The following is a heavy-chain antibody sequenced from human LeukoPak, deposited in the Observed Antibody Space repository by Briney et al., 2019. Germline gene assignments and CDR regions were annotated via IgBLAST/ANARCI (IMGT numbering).Heavy chain of an antibody. CDR2: IYYSGST. V-gene: IGHV4-39*01. J-gene: IGHJ4*02. CDR3: ARWPYSGHDIRL. D-gene: IGHD5-12*01. CDR1: GGSISSSSYY. Sequence: SETLSLTCTVSGGSISSSSYYWGWIRQPPGKGPEWIGSIYYSGSTYYNPSLKSRVTISVDTSKNQFSLKLRSVTAADTAVYYCARWPYSGHDIRLWGQGTLVTVSS.